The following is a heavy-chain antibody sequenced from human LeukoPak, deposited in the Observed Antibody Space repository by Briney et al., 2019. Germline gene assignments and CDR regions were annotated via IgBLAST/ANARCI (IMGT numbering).Heavy chain of an antibody. J-gene: IGHJ4*02. D-gene: IGHD4-17*01. CDR3: ARDLLGYGDNY. CDR2: ISAYNGNT. CDR1: GYTFTSYG. V-gene: IGHV1-18*01. Sequence: ASVKVSCKASGYTFTSYGISWVRQAPGQGLEWMGWISAYNGNTNYAQKLQGRVTMTTDTSTSTAYMELSSLRSEDTAVYYCARDLLGYGDNYWGQGTLVTVSS.